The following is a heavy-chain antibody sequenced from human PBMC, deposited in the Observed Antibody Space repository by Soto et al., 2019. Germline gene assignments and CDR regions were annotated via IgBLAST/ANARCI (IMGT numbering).Heavy chain of an antibody. CDR2: IWYDGSNK. D-gene: IGHD2-2*01. J-gene: IGHJ4*02. CDR3: ARGSIVLVPAAMDYYFDY. CDR1: GFTFSSYG. Sequence: PGGSLRLSCAASGFTFSSYGMHWVRQAPGKGLEWVAVIWYDGSNKYYADSVKGRFTISRDNSKNTLYLQMNSLRAEDTAVYYFARGSIVLVPAAMDYYFDYWGQGTLVTVSS. V-gene: IGHV3-33*01.